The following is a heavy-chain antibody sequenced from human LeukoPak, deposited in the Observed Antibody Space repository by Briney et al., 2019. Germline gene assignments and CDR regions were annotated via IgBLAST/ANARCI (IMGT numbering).Heavy chain of an antibody. J-gene: IGHJ4*02. Sequence: ASVTVSFTASGYTFTVYYMHWVRQAPGQGIEWMGWINPNSGGTNYAQKFQGRVTMTRDTSISTAYMELSRLRSDDTAVYYCARAWGFDYWGQGTLVTVSS. CDR2: INPNSGGT. CDR3: ARAWGFDY. D-gene: IGHD3-16*01. CDR1: GYTFTVYY. V-gene: IGHV1-2*02.